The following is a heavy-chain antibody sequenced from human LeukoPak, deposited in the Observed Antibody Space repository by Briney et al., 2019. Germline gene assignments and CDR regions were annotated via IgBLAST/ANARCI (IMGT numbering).Heavy chain of an antibody. CDR2: ISSSSGTI. D-gene: IGHD2-2*01. CDR3: ASFEGYAVDYFDY. Sequence: GGSLRLSCAASGFTFSSYSMNWVRQAPGKGLEWVSYISSSSGTIYYADSAKGRFTISRDNAKNSLYLQMNSLRAEDTAVYYCASFEGYAVDYFDYWGQGTLVTVSS. CDR1: GFTFSSYS. V-gene: IGHV3-48*01. J-gene: IGHJ4*02.